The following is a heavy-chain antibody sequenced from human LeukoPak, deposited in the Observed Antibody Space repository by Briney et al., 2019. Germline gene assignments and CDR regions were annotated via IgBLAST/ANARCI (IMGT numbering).Heavy chain of an antibody. D-gene: IGHD6-13*01. Sequence: PGRSLRLPCAASGFTFDDYAMHWVRQAPGKGLEWVSGISWNSGSIGYADSVKGRFTISRDNAKNSLYLQMNSLRAEDTALYYCAKVRGYSSSWFDYWGQGTLVTVSS. V-gene: IGHV3-9*01. CDR1: GFTFDDYA. CDR2: ISWNSGSI. CDR3: AKVRGYSSSWFDY. J-gene: IGHJ4*02.